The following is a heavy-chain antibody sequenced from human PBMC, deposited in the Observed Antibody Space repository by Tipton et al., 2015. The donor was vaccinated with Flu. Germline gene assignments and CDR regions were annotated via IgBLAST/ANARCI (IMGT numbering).Heavy chain of an antibody. CDR2: IFYSGNT. V-gene: IGHV4-31*03. D-gene: IGHD2-21*01. CDR3: ATGRMGEGPIAMARDPYNYFGMDV. J-gene: IGHJ6*02. Sequence: TLSLTCTVSGGSISSSGFYWSWIRQHPGKGLEWIGYIFYSGNTYYNPSLKSRLSISLDASKNQFSLILRSVTAADPAGYFCATGRMGEGPIAMARDPYNYFGMDVWGQGTTVVVSS. CDR1: GGSISSSGFY.